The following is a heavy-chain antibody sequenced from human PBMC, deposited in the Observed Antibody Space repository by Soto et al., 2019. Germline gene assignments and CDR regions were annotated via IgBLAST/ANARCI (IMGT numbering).Heavy chain of an antibody. CDR2: INPNSGGT. CDR3: AISSYSSSSPLYGMDV. CDR1: GYTFTGYY. V-gene: IGHV1-2*04. Sequence: GASVKVSCKASGYTFTGYYMHWVRQAPGQGPEWMGWINPNSGGTNYAQKFQGWVTMTRDTSISTAYMELSRLRSDDTAVYYCAISSYSSSSPLYGMDVWGQGTTVTVSS. J-gene: IGHJ6*02. D-gene: IGHD6-6*01.